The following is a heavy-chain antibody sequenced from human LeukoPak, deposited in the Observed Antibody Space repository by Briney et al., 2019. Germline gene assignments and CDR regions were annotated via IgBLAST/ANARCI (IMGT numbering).Heavy chain of an antibody. CDR1: GFTFSSYW. CDR2: IKQDGSEK. V-gene: IGHV3-7*03. D-gene: IGHD2-2*01. Sequence: GGSLRLSCAASGFTFSSYWMSWVRQAPGRGLEWVANIKQDGSEKYYVDAVQGRFTISRDNAKKSLYLQMNSLRAEDTAVYYCARDCSSTSCYWVFDYWGQGTLVTVSS. CDR3: ARDCSSTSCYWVFDY. J-gene: IGHJ4*02.